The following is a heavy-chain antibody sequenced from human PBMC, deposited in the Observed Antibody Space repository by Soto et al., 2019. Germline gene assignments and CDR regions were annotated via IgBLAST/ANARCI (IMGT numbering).Heavy chain of an antibody. D-gene: IGHD3-10*01. V-gene: IGHV1-3*01. CDR1: GYTFTSYA. CDR2: INAGNGNT. J-gene: IGHJ6*02. Sequence: ASVKVSCKASGYTFTSYAMHWVRQAPGQRLEWMGWINAGNGNTKYSQKFQGRVTITRDTSVSTAYMELSSLRSEDTAVYYCASARGSDYYGSGSYPFYYYYGMDVWGQGTTVTVSS. CDR3: ASARGSDYYGSGSYPFYYYYGMDV.